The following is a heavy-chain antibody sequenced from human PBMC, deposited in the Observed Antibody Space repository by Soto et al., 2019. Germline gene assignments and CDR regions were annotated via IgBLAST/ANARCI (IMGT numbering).Heavy chain of an antibody. CDR1: GYTFTNYA. V-gene: IGHV1-3*01. CDR3: ARVSYSEGWPTPFFGR. Sequence: QVQLVQSGAEVKKPGASVKVSCKASGYTFTNYAMHWLRQAPGQRLEWMGWINAGNGDTGYSQKFQGRVTFTRDTSASAAYMELNGLRPEDTAVYYCARVSYSEGWPTPFFGRCGQGTPITVSS. D-gene: IGHD1-26*01. J-gene: IGHJ4*02. CDR2: INAGNGDT.